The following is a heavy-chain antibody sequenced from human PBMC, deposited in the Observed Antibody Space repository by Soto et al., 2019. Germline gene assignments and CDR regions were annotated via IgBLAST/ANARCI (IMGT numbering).Heavy chain of an antibody. D-gene: IGHD3-10*01. Sequence: ASLKVSCKASGNTFTSYDINWVRQATGHGLEWMGWINPNSGNIGYAQKFQGRVTMTRDTAIRTAYMEVSRLRSDDTAVYYCARGRASGSYYLLDYWGQGTLVTVSS. J-gene: IGHJ4*02. CDR2: INPNSGNI. CDR3: ARGRASGSYYLLDY. V-gene: IGHV1-8*01. CDR1: GNTFTSYD.